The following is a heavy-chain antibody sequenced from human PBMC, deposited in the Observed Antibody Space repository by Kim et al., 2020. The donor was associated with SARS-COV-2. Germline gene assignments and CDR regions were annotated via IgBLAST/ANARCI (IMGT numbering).Heavy chain of an antibody. CDR2: IYYSGST. D-gene: IGHD2-2*01. V-gene: IGHV4-30-4*01. Sequence: SETLSLTCTVSGGSISSGDYYWSWIRQPPGKGLEWIGYIYYSGSTYYNPSLKSRVTISVDTSKNQFSLKLSSVTAADTAVYYCARSSEYQLLPDYWGQGTLVTVSS. CDR3: ARSSEYQLLPDY. J-gene: IGHJ4*02. CDR1: GGSISSGDYY.